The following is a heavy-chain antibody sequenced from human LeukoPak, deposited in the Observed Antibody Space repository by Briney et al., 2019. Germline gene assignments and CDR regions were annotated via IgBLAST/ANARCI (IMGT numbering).Heavy chain of an antibody. CDR1: GFTFSNAW. CDR3: TTNDVLLWFGELFCFDY. D-gene: IGHD3-10*01. CDR2: IKSKTDGGTT. V-gene: IGHV3-15*01. Sequence: GGSLRLSCAASGFTFSNAWMSWVRQAPGKGLEWVGRIKSKTDGGTTDYAAPVKGRFTISRDDSKNTLYLQMNSLKIEDTAVYYCTTNDVLLWFGELFCFDYWGQGTLVTVSS. J-gene: IGHJ4*02.